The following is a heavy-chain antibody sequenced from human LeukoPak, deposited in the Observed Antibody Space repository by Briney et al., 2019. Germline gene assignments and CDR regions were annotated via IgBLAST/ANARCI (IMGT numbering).Heavy chain of an antibody. CDR3: ARDLPISLYDFSPGMDV. V-gene: IGHV3-21*01. J-gene: IGHJ6*04. CDR2: ISSSSSYI. Sequence: PGGSLRLSCAASGFTFSSYSMNWVRQAPGKGLEWVSSISSSSSYIYYADSVKGRFTISRGNAKNSLYLQMNSLRAEDTAVYYCARDLPISLYDFSPGMDVRGKGTTVTVSS. CDR1: GFTFSSYS. D-gene: IGHD3-3*01.